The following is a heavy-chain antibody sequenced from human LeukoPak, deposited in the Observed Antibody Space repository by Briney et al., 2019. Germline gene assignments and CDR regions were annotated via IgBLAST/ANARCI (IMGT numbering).Heavy chain of an antibody. D-gene: IGHD2-2*02. CDR1: GFTFSSYG. Sequence: PGGSLRLSCAASGFTFSSYGMHWVRQAPGKGLEWLAVIWYDGSNKYYADSVKGRFTISRDNSKNTLYLQMNSLRAEDTAVYYCAKPGYCSSTSCYIPFDYWGQGTLVTVSS. V-gene: IGHV3-33*06. J-gene: IGHJ4*02. CDR3: AKPGYCSSTSCYIPFDY. CDR2: IWYDGSNK.